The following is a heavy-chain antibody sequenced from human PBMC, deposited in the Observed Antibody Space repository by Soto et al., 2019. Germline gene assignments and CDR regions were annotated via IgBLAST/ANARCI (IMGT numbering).Heavy chain of an antibody. J-gene: IGHJ4*02. CDR1: GFTFSSYA. CDR2: ISGSGGGT. CDR3: AKDIGSVSYFDY. V-gene: IGHV3-23*01. D-gene: IGHD4-17*01. Sequence: GGSLRLSCAASGFTFSSYAMSWVRQAPGKGLEWVSAISGSGGGTYYAESVKGRFTISRDNSKNTLYLQMNSLRAEDTAVYYCAKDIGSVSYFDYWGQGTLVTVSS.